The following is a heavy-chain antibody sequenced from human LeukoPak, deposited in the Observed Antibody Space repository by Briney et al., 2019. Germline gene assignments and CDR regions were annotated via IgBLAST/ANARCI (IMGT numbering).Heavy chain of an antibody. CDR3: AREGSGWFLKDVFDI. CDR1: GFTFSTYR. Sequence: GGSLRLSCAASGFTFSTYRMNWVRRAPGKGLEWVSSISSSSSYIYYADSVKGRFTISRDNAKNSLYLQMNSLRAEDTAVYYCAREGSGWFLKDVFDIWGQGTMVTVSS. J-gene: IGHJ3*02. V-gene: IGHV3-21*01. CDR2: ISSSSSYI. D-gene: IGHD6-19*01.